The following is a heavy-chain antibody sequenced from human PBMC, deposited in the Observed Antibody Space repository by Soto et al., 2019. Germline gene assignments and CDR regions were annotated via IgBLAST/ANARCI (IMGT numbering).Heavy chain of an antibody. CDR2: ISSSSSYT. CDR3: ARAPMGYDSSGDHY. Sequence: GGSLRLSCAASGFTFSYYYMSWIRQSPGKGLEWVSYISSSSSYTNYADSVKGRFTISRDNAKNSLYLQMNSLRAEDTAVYYCARAPMGYDSSGDHYWGQGTLVTVSS. D-gene: IGHD3-22*01. CDR1: GFTFSYYY. J-gene: IGHJ4*02. V-gene: IGHV3-11*06.